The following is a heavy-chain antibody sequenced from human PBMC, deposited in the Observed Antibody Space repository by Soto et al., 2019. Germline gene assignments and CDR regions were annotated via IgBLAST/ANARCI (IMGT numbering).Heavy chain of an antibody. D-gene: IGHD3-10*01. Sequence: QVQLVQSGAEVKRPGDSVKVSSKASGYTFASYDINWVRQATGQGLEWMGWMNPNSGNTGYAQKFQGRVTMTRNTSISTAYMELSSLRSEDTAVYYCARGINYYDSGDDAFDIWGQGTMVTVSS. J-gene: IGHJ3*02. CDR3: ARGINYYDSGDDAFDI. CDR2: MNPNSGNT. CDR1: GYTFASYD. V-gene: IGHV1-8*01.